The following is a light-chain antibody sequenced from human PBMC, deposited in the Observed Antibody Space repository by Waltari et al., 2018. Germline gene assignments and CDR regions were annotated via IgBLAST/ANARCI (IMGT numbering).Light chain of an antibody. Sequence: EIVMTQSPATLSVSPGERATLSCRASQSVSSNLAWYQQKPGQAPRLFIYGASTRATGIPARFSGSGSGTEFTLTISSLQSEDFAVYYCQQYNNWPPHTFGQGTKLEIK. J-gene: IGKJ2*01. CDR3: QQYNNWPPHT. CDR2: GAS. V-gene: IGKV3-15*01. CDR1: QSVSSN.